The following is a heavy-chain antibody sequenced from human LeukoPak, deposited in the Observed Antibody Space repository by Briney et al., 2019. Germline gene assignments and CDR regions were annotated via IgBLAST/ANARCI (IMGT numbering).Heavy chain of an antibody. CDR1: GFTFSSNG. Sequence: GGSLRLSCSASGFTFSSNGMHWVRQAPGKGLEWVAVIWHDGSNKYYADSVKGRFTISRDNSKNTLYLQMNSLRAEDTAVYYCAKDRLPLGYCSSTSCSMPYYYYYMDVWGKGTTVTVSS. J-gene: IGHJ6*03. CDR2: IWHDGSNK. D-gene: IGHD2-2*01. CDR3: AKDRLPLGYCSSTSCSMPYYYYYMDV. V-gene: IGHV3-30*02.